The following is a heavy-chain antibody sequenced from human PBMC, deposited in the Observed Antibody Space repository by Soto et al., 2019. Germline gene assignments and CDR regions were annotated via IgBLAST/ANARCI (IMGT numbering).Heavy chain of an antibody. Sequence: ASVKVSCKASGGTLNTFIYYPVNWVRQAPGQGLEWMGGIVPNIGTANYGQKFQGRVTITADKSTGTVYMELSNLTSEDTALYLCARRDKSGFLRYSDIWGQGTLVTVSS. CDR1: GGTLNTFIYYP. J-gene: IGHJ1*01. V-gene: IGHV1-69*06. CDR3: ARRDKSGFLRYSDI. CDR2: IVPNIGTA. D-gene: IGHD3-3*01.